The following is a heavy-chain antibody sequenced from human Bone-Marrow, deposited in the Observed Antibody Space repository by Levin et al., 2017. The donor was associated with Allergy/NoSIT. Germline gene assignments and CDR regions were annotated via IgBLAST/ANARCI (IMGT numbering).Heavy chain of an antibody. CDR2: IKEDGSQQ. Sequence: GGSLRLSCVASGFIFSKFWMSWVRQVPGKGLEWVANIKEDGSQQYYVDSVKGRFTISRDNAKNSLYLQMSSLRADDTALYYCVRFAYSATWFFDYWAQGTLVAVSS. V-gene: IGHV3-7*01. CDR3: VRFAYSATWFFDY. J-gene: IGHJ4*02. CDR1: GFIFSKFW. D-gene: IGHD6-13*01.